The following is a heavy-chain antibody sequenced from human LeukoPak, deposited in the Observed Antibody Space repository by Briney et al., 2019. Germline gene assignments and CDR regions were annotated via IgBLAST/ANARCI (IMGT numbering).Heavy chain of an antibody. J-gene: IGHJ5*02. Sequence: GASVKVSCKASGYTFTSYGISWVRQAPGQGLEWMGWISAYNGNTNYAQKLQGRVTMTTDTSTSTAYMELRSLRSDDTAVYYCARDSPYATFLDGAWFDPWGQGTLVTVSS. CDR3: ARDSPYATFLDGAWFDP. CDR1: GYTFTSYG. D-gene: IGHD2/OR15-2a*01. CDR2: ISAYNGNT. V-gene: IGHV1-18*01.